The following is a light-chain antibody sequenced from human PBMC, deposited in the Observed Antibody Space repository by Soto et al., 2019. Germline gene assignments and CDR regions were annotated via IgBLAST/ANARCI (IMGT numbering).Light chain of an antibody. J-gene: IGLJ1*01. CDR2: EVT. Sequence: QSALTQPPSASGSLGQSVTISCTGTSSDVGAYNYVSWYRQHPGKAPKLMIYEVTRRPSGVPDRFSGSKSGNTASLNVSGLQAEDEADYYCCSYADNNDYVFGTGTKVTVL. CDR1: SSDVGAYNY. CDR3: CSYADNNDYV. V-gene: IGLV2-8*01.